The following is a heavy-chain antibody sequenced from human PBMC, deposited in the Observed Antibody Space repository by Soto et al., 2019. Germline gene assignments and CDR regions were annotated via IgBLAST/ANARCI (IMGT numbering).Heavy chain of an antibody. V-gene: IGHV3-53*01. Sequence: EVQLVESGGGLIQPGGSLRLSCAAFGFTVSSNFMNWVRQAPGKGLEWVSVIYSGGSTYYADSVKGRFTISRDKSTNTLYLQMNSLRAEDTAVYYCAREGYGMDVWGQGTTVTVSS. J-gene: IGHJ6*02. CDR2: IYSGGST. CDR3: AREGYGMDV. CDR1: GFTVSSNF.